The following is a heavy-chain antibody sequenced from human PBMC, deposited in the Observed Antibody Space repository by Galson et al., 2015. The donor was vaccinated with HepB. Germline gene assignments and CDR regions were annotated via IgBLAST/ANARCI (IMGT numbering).Heavy chain of an antibody. CDR3: SRDFGMSTKNYFRP. V-gene: IGHV1-18*01. CDR1: GSIFINYG. Sequence: SVKVSCKAVGSIFINYGVTWLRQAPAQGLQWMGWISAYNGNTNYAQKFQGIVTKTTDPSTKTAYMELRSLRSDDTAVSFCSRDFGMSTKNYFRPWGQGTLVTVSS. CDR2: ISAYNGNT. J-gene: IGHJ5*02. D-gene: IGHD2-2*01.